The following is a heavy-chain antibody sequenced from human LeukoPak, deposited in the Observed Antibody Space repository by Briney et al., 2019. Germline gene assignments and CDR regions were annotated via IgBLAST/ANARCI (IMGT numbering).Heavy chain of an antibody. CDR3: AREGGFYDSSGYEY. D-gene: IGHD3-22*01. J-gene: IGHJ4*02. V-gene: IGHV4-59*01. CDR1: GGSISSYY. CDR2: IYYSGST. Sequence: SETLSLTCTVSGGSISSYYWSWIRQPPGKGLEWIGYIYYSGSTNYNPSLKSRVTISVDTSKNQFSLKLSSVTAADTAVYYCAREGGFYDSSGYEYWGQGTLVTVSS.